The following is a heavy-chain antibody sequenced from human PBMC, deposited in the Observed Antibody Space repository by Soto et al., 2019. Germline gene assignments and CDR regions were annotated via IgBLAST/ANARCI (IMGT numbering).Heavy chain of an antibody. J-gene: IGHJ4*02. D-gene: IGHD6-6*01. Sequence: PSETLCLTCTVSGGAISSSGYYWGWIRQPPGKGLEWIGSMYYRGSTYYNPSLKSRVTISIDTSKSQFSLKLSSVTAADTAVYYCGTPAPPRPIVPRGQATLLTVSS. V-gene: IGHV4-39*01. CDR2: MYYRGST. CDR1: GGAISSSGYY. CDR3: GTPAPPRPIVP.